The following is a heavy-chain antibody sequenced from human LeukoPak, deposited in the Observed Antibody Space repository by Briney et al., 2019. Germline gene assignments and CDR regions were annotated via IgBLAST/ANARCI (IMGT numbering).Heavy chain of an antibody. CDR1: GYTLTELS. J-gene: IGHJ4*02. Sequence: ASVKVSCKVSGYTLTELSMHWVRQAPGKGLEWVGGFDPEDGETIYAQKFQGRVTMTEDTSTDTAYMELSSLRSEDTAVYYCATDPWTPGIVGATRFDYWGQGTLVTVSS. D-gene: IGHD1-26*01. V-gene: IGHV1-24*01. CDR2: FDPEDGET. CDR3: ATDPWTPGIVGATRFDY.